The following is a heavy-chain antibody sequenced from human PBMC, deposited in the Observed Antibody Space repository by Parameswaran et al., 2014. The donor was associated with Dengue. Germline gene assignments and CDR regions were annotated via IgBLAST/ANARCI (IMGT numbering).Heavy chain of an antibody. J-gene: IGHJ5*02. D-gene: IGHD3-10*01. CDR2: IIPVFGTA. Sequence: WVRQAPGQGLEWMGRIIPVFGTAVYAQTFQGRVTITADESTSTVYMELSSLRSEDTALYYCARVKNGSATYYNAALNHWGQGTLVTVSS. V-gene: IGHV1-69*01. CDR3: ARVKNGSATYYNAALNH.